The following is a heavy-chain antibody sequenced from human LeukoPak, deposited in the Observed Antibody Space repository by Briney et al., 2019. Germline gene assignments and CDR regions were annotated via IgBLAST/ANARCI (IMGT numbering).Heavy chain of an antibody. J-gene: IGHJ5*02. Sequence: NPSETLFLTCTVSGGSISSGSYYWSWIRQPAGKGLEWIGRIYTSGSANYNPSLKSRVTISVDTSKNQFSLKLSSVTAADTAVYYCAREYYDFVEGWFDPWGQGTLVTVSS. CDR3: AREYYDFVEGWFDP. D-gene: IGHD3-3*01. CDR2: IYTSGSA. CDR1: GGSISSGSYY. V-gene: IGHV4-61*02.